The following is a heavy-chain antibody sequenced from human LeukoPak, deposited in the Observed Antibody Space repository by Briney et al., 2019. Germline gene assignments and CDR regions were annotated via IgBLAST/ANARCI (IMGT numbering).Heavy chain of an antibody. Sequence: GESPKISCKGSGYSFTSYWIGWVRQMPGKGLEWMGIIYPGDSDTRYSPSFQGQVTISADKSISTAYLQWSSLKASDTAMYYCARLGGYDFWSGYPNNWFDPWGQGTLVTVSS. CDR1: GYSFTSYW. J-gene: IGHJ5*02. V-gene: IGHV5-51*01. CDR2: IYPGDSDT. CDR3: ARLGGYDFWSGYPNNWFDP. D-gene: IGHD3-3*01.